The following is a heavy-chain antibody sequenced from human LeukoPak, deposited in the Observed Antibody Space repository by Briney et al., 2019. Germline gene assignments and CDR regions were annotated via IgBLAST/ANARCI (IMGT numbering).Heavy chain of an antibody. J-gene: IGHJ3*02. Sequence: SQTLSLTCTVSGGSISSGSYYWSWIRQPAGKGLEWIGRIYTSGSTNYNPSLKSRVTISVDTSENQFSLKLSSVTAADTAVYYCARRAIVGAENAFDIWGQGTMVTVSS. V-gene: IGHV4-61*02. CDR2: IYTSGST. CDR1: GGSISSGSYY. CDR3: ARRAIVGAENAFDI. D-gene: IGHD1-26*01.